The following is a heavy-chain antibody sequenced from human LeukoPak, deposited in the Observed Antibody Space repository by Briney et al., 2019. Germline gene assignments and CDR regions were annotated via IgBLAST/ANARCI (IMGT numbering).Heavy chain of an antibody. CDR2: FDPEDGET. V-gene: IGHV1-24*01. J-gene: IGHJ6*03. CDR1: ESTLTELS. CDR3: AREKVGGYYDSSGYLGYMDV. D-gene: IGHD3-22*01. Sequence: GASVKVSCKVSESTLTELSMHWVRQAPGKGLEWMGGFDPEDGETIYAQKFQGRVTITRDTSASTAYMELSSLRSEDMAVYYCAREKVGGYYDSSGYLGYMDVWGKGTTVTVSS.